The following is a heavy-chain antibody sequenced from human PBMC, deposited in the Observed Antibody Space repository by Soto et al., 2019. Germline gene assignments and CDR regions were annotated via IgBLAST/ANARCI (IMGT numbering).Heavy chain of an antibody. CDR3: ARKGGVAARYYYYYYGMDV. CDR2: IWYDGSNK. V-gene: IGHV3-33*01. Sequence: QVQLVESGGGVVQPGRSLRLSCAASGSTFSSYGMHWVRQAPGKGLEWVAVIWYDGSNKYYADSVKGRFTISRDNSKNTLYLQMNSLRAEDTAVYYCARKGGVAARYYYYYYGMDVWGQGTTVTVSS. CDR1: GSTFSSYG. D-gene: IGHD6-6*01. J-gene: IGHJ6*02.